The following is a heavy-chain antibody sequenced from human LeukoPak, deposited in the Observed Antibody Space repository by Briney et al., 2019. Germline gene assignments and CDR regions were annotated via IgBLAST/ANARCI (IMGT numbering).Heavy chain of an antibody. J-gene: IGHJ5*02. CDR3: ARDDGRFGGYVRWFDP. D-gene: IGHD5-12*01. Sequence: SETLSLTCTVSGGSISSYYWSRIRQPPGKGLEWIGSIYYSGSTYYNPSLKSRVTISVDTSKNQFSLKLSSVTAADTAVYYCARDDGRFGGYVRWFDPWGQGTLVTVSS. V-gene: IGHV4-39*07. CDR1: GGSISSYY. CDR2: IYYSGST.